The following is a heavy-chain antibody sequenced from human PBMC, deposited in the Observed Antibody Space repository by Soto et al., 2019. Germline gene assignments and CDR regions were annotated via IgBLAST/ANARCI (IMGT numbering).Heavy chain of an antibody. CDR3: ARPNYGEYEGAFDI. D-gene: IGHD4-17*01. J-gene: IGHJ3*02. Sequence: EVQLVESGGGLVQPGGSLRLSCAASGFTFSSYAMHWVRQAPGKGLEYVSAISSNGGSTYYANSVKGRFTISRDNSKNTLYLQMGSLRAEDMAVYYCARPNYGEYEGAFDILGQGTMVTVSS. V-gene: IGHV3-64*01. CDR1: GFTFSSYA. CDR2: ISSNGGST.